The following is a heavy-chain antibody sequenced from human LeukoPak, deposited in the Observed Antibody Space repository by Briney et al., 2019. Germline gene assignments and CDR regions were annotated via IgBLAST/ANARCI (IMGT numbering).Heavy chain of an antibody. D-gene: IGHD3-22*01. V-gene: IGHV1-18*01. CDR3: ARTLYDSSGYMAPFDY. J-gene: IGHJ4*02. Sequence: ASVKASCKASGYTFSSHGLSWVRQAPGQGLEWMGWISGHNGNTNYAQKLQGRVTMTTDTSTSTAYMELSSLRSEDTAVYYCARTLYDSSGYMAPFDYWGQGTLVTVSS. CDR2: ISGHNGNT. CDR1: GYTFSSHG.